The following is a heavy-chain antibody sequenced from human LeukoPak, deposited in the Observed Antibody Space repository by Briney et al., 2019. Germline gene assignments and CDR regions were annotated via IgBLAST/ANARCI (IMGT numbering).Heavy chain of an antibody. CDR3: ARAPKRTNSWYYFDY. D-gene: IGHD2-2*01. CDR2: INHSGST. Sequence: SETLSLTCAVYGGSFSGYYWSWIRQPPGKGLEWIGEINHSGSTNYNPSLKSRVTISVDTSKNQFSLKLSSVTAADTAVYYCARAPKRTNSWYYFDYWGQGTLVSVSS. J-gene: IGHJ4*02. V-gene: IGHV4-34*01. CDR1: GGSFSGYY.